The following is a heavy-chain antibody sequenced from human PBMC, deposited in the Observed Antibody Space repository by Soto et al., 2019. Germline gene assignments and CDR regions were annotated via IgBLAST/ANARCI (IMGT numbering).Heavy chain of an antibody. J-gene: IGHJ5*01. V-gene: IGHV1-46*01. CDR3: ARDNRQNYGTPAASSWFHP. CDR2: INPSGDSR. Sequence: QAQLVQSGAEVKKPGASVKVSCKASGFSFSDYFMHWVRQAPGQGLEWMGIINPSGDSRNYAQKFQGRVTIPRDPSPSTVYMELSSLRYEDPAVYYCARDNRQNYGTPAASSWFHPRGQGTPVNLSS. CDR1: GFSFSDYF. D-gene: IGHD2-15*01.